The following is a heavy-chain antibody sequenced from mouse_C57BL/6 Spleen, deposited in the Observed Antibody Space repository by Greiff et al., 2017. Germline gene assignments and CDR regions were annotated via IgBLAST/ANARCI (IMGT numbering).Heavy chain of an antibody. D-gene: IGHD1-1*01. V-gene: IGHV1-80*01. Sequence: QVQLQQSGAELVKPGASVKISCKASGYAFSSYWMNWVKQRPGKGLEWIGQIYPGDGDTNYNGKFKGKATLTADKSSSTAYMQLSSLTSEDSAVYFCARFYYGSSRGYFDYWGQGTTLTVSS. CDR1: GYAFSSYW. CDR2: IYPGDGDT. CDR3: ARFYYGSSRGYFDY. J-gene: IGHJ2*01.